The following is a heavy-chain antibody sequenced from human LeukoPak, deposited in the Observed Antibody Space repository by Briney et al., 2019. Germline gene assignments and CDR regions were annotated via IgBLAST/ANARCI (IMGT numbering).Heavy chain of an antibody. V-gene: IGHV3-23*01. D-gene: IGHD3-22*01. Sequence: GGSLSLSCAASGFTFSSYAMSWVRQAPGKGLEWVSAISGSGGSTYYADSVKGRFTISRDNSKNTLYLQMNSLRAEDTAVYYCAKGGYYDSSGSYWGQGTLVTVSS. CDR3: AKGGYYDSSGSY. CDR2: ISGSGGST. CDR1: GFTFSSYA. J-gene: IGHJ4*02.